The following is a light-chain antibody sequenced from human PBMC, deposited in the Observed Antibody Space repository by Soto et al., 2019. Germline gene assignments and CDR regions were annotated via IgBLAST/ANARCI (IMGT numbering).Light chain of an antibody. CDR1: QPISSW. CDR3: QQYKTSWT. Sequence: DIQMTQSPPTLSASVVDRVTITCRASQPISSWLAWYHQKPGKAPKLLIYDASTLQSGVPSRFSGSGSGTDFTLTISSLQPDDSASYYCQQYKTSWTFGQGTKVDIK. V-gene: IGKV1-5*01. J-gene: IGKJ1*01. CDR2: DAS.